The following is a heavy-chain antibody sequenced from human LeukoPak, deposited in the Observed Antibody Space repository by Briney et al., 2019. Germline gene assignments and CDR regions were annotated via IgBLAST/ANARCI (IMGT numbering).Heavy chain of an antibody. V-gene: IGHV1-69*13. CDR3: ARDWRGYSYGYMPDV. D-gene: IGHD5-18*01. CDR2: IIPIFGTA. J-gene: IGHJ6*02. CDR1: GGTFSSYA. Sequence: SVKVSCKASGGTFSSYAISWVRQAPGQGLKWMGGIIPIFGTANYAQKFQGRVTITADESTSTAYMELSSLRSEDTAVYYCARDWRGYSYGYMPDVWGQGTTVTVSS.